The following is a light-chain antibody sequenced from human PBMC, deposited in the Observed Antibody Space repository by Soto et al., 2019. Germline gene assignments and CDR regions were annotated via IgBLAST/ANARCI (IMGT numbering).Light chain of an antibody. J-gene: IGKJ4*01. Sequence: DIQMTQSPSTLSASVGDGVTITCRASQSINNYLAWYQQKPGKAPNLLIYKASSLQSGVSSRFSGSGSGTEFTLTISSLQPDDFATYYCQQFNSYPLTFGGGTSVEIK. V-gene: IGKV1-5*03. CDR3: QQFNSYPLT. CDR2: KAS. CDR1: QSINNY.